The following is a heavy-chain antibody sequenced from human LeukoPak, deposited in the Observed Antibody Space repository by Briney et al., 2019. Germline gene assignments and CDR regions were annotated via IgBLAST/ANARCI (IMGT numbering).Heavy chain of an antibody. CDR2: ISSSSKYI. D-gene: IGHD5-18*01. V-gene: IGHV3-21*01. CDR1: GFSFSNDS. J-gene: IGHJ4*02. CDR3: AREYTAMAFDY. Sequence: GGSLRLSCAASGFSFSNDSMNWVRQPPGKGLEWVSSISSSSKYIYYADSVKGRFTISSDNAKNSLYLQMNNLRAEDSAVYYCAREYTAMAFDYWAQGTLVTVSS.